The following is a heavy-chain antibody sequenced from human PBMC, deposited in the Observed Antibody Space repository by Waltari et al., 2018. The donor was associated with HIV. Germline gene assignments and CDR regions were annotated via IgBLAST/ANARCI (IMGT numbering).Heavy chain of an antibody. D-gene: IGHD1-26*01. CDR3: ARDLPYIVGATDGNGMDV. CDR2: FCTSGST. J-gene: IGHJ6*02. CDR1: GGSISSYY. V-gene: IGHV4-4*07. Sequence: QVQLQESGPGLVKPSETLSLTCTVSGGSISSYYWSWIRQPAGKGLEWIGRFCTSGSTNYNPSLKSRVTMSVDTSKNQFSLKLSSVTAADTAVYYCARDLPYIVGATDGNGMDVWGQGTTVTVSS.